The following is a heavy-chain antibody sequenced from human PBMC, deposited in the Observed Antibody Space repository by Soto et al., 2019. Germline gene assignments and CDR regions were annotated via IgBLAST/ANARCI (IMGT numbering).Heavy chain of an antibody. CDR2: IYWDDDK. V-gene: IGHV2-5*02. D-gene: IGHD5-12*01. Sequence: QITVKESGLTLVRPTQTLTLTCTFSGFSLSTNGMGVGWIRQSPGKALEWLALIYWDDDKRYSPSLRSRLTITQATSKTQGDLTMTNRDPVDTATYYCARLTRGVYDLDRLWEKFDYWGQGTLVTVSS. J-gene: IGHJ4*02. CDR1: GFSLSTNGMG. CDR3: ARLTRGVYDLDRLWEKFDY.